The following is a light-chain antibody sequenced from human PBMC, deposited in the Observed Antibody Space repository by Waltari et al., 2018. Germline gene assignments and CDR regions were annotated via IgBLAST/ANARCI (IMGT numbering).Light chain of an antibody. J-gene: IGKJ5*01. CDR3: QQSFYVPIS. Sequence: DIQMTQSPASLSASLGDRVISTCRASKTISTYLNWYQQKMGQAPKLLISAASTLHNGVPPRFSGSGSGTDFTLTISSVQPEDFGDYFCQQSFYVPISFGQGTRLDIK. V-gene: IGKV1-39*01. CDR1: KTISTY. CDR2: AAS.